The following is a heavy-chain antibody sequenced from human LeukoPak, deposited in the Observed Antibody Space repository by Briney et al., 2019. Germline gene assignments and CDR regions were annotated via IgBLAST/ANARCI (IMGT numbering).Heavy chain of an antibody. CDR3: AREGILPDY. V-gene: IGHV4-61*02. CDR2: IYTSGST. J-gene: IGHJ4*02. Sequence: PSETLSLTCTVSGGSISSSSYYWSWIRQPAGKGLEWIGRIYTSGSTNYNPSLKSRVTMSVDTSKNQFSLKLSSVTAADTAVYYCAREGILPDYWGQGTLVTVSS. CDR1: GGSISSSSYY. D-gene: IGHD1-14*01.